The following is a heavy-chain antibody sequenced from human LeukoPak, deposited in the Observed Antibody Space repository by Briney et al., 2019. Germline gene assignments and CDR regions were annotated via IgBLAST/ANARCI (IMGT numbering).Heavy chain of an antibody. CDR3: ARWAAGTGRNWFDP. CDR2: IYYSGST. D-gene: IGHD6-13*01. V-gene: IGHV4-59*01. CDR1: GGSISGYY. Sequence: SETLSLTCTVSGGSISGYYWSWIRQPPGKGLEWIGYIYYSGSTNYNPSLKSRVTISVDTSKNQFSLKLSSVTAADTAVYYCARWAAGTGRNWFDPWGQGTLVTVSS. J-gene: IGHJ5*02.